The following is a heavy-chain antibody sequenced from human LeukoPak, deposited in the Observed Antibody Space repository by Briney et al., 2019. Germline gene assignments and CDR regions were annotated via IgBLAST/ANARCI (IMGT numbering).Heavy chain of an antibody. J-gene: IGHJ5*02. Sequence: GRSLRLSCAASGFTFDDYAMHWVRQAPGKGLEWVSGISWNSGSIGYADSVKGRFTISRDNAKNSLYLQMNSLRAEDTAVYYCARDQGCSSTSCCLFNWFDPWGQGTLVTVSS. CDR1: GFTFDDYA. D-gene: IGHD2-2*01. CDR3: ARDQGCSSTSCCLFNWFDP. CDR2: ISWNSGSI. V-gene: IGHV3-9*01.